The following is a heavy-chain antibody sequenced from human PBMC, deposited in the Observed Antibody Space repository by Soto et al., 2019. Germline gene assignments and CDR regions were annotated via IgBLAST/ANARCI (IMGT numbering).Heavy chain of an antibody. Sequence: VASVKVSCKASGYTFTGYYIHWVRQAPGQGLEWMGWIDPNSGGTNYAQKFQGRVTMTRDTSITTAYMELSRLRPDDTAVYYCAGNYYDSSGYYYVDYWGQGTLVTVS. CDR3: AGNYYDSSGYYYVDY. CDR1: GYTFTGYY. CDR2: IDPNSGGT. D-gene: IGHD3-22*01. J-gene: IGHJ4*02. V-gene: IGHV1-2*02.